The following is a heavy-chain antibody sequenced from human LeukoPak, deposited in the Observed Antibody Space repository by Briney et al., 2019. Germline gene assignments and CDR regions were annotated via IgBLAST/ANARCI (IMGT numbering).Heavy chain of an antibody. CDR1: GFTFSSYA. J-gene: IGHJ4*02. CDR3: ARSREDYVWGSYRYTGGFDY. Sequence: GGSLRLSCAASGFTFSSYAMSWVRQAPGKGLEWVSAISGSGGSTYYADSVKGRFTISRDNAKNSLYLQMNSLRAEDTAVYYCARSREDYVWGSYRYTGGFDYWGQGTLVTVSS. V-gene: IGHV3-23*01. CDR2: ISGSGGST. D-gene: IGHD3-16*02.